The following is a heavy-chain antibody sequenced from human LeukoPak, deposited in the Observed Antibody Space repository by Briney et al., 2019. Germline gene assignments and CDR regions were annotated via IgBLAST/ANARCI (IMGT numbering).Heavy chain of an antibody. D-gene: IGHD6-6*01. J-gene: IGHJ5*02. Sequence: SVKLSCKASGGTFSNYAISWVRQAPGQGLEWVGRIIPIFDTTNYAPTLKGSVTITTDDSTNTPYLQLSSLRSEDTAVYYGARGVAFIAARLGWFDPWGQGTLVTVSS. V-gene: IGHV1-69*05. CDR1: GGTFSNYA. CDR3: ARGVAFIAARLGWFDP. CDR2: IIPIFDTT.